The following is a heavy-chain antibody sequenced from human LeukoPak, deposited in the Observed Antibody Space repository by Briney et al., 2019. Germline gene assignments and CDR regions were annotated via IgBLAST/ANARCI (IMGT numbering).Heavy chain of an antibody. CDR3: ARNRWGQQLVGWDRYYYYGMDV. D-gene: IGHD6-13*01. J-gene: IGHJ6*04. CDR2: ISAYNGNT. Sequence: GASVKVSCKASGYTFTSYGISWVRQAPGQGLEWMGWISAYNGNTNYAQKLQGRVNMTTDTSTSTAYMELRSLRSDDTAVYYCARNRWGQQLVGWDRYYYYGMDVWGKGTTVTVSS. V-gene: IGHV1-18*04. CDR1: GYTFTSYG.